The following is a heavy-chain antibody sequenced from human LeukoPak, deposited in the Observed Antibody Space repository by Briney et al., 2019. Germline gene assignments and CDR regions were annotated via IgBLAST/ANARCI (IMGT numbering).Heavy chain of an antibody. D-gene: IGHD2-2*02. J-gene: IGHJ6*03. CDR2: IIPTFGTA. Sequence: ASVKVSCKASGGTFSSYAISWVRQAPGQGLEWMGGIIPTFGTANYAQKFQGRVTITTDESTSTAYMELSSLRAEDTAVYYCARVHCSSTSCYTGASYYYYMDVRGKGTTVTVSS. CDR3: ARVHCSSTSCYTGASYYYYMDV. CDR1: GGTFSSYA. V-gene: IGHV1-69*05.